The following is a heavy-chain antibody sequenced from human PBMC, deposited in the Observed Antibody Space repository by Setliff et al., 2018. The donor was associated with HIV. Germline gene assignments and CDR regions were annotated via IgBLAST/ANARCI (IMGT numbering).Heavy chain of an antibody. CDR1: GYIFTDYY. V-gene: IGHV1-2*06. CDR3: ARGAWYTSGWYSSRYLDV. J-gene: IGHJ6*03. D-gene: IGHD6-19*01. CDR2: IKPNSGGT. Sequence: ASVKVSCTASGYIFTDYYVHWVRQAPGQELGWMGRIKPNSGGTNYAQKFQGRVTMTRDTSISTAYTELSSLRSEDTAVYYCARGAWYTSGWYSSRYLDVWGKGTTVTVSS.